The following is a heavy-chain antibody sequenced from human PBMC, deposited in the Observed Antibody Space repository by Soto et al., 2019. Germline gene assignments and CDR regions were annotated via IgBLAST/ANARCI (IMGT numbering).Heavy chain of an antibody. CDR1: WYTFTMYC. J-gene: IGHJ4*02. V-gene: IGHV1-18*01. CDR3: ARDRVYYYDSSGYYWHFDY. CDR2: ISAYNGNT. Sequence: ASLNVSYKGSWYTFTMYCIILGRQAPGQGVEWMGWISAYNGNTNYAQKLQGRVTMTTDTSTSTAYMELRSLRSDDTAVYYCARDRVYYYDSSGYYWHFDYWGQGTLVTVSS. D-gene: IGHD3-22*01.